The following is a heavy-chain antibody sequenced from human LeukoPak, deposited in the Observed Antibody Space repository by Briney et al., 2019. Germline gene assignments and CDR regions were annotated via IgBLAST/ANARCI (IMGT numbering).Heavy chain of an antibody. CDR3: ARVNQLLCWFDP. J-gene: IGHJ5*02. V-gene: IGHV4-30-4*08. CDR1: GGSISSGDYY. CDR2: IYYSGST. Sequence: PSETLSLTCTVSGGSISSGDYYWSWIRQPPGKGLEWTGYIYYSGSTYYNPSLKSRVTISVDTSKNQFSLKLSSVTAADTAVYYCARVNQLLCWFDPWGQGTLVTVSS. D-gene: IGHD2-2*01.